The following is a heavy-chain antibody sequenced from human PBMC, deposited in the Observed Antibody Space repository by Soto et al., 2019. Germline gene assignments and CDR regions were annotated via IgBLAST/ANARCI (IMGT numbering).Heavy chain of an antibody. D-gene: IGHD3-22*01. CDR3: GRGIAMIVVVESDAPDKYYLDS. V-gene: IGHV4-34*01. CDR1: GGSFNGYH. Sequence: SETLYLTCAVYGGSFNGYHWSWMREAPGKGLEWIGESNHSGRTNYHPSLKSRATRSVDTSKKTFSLKLSSVTAADTAVYYCGRGIAMIVVVESDAPDKYYLDSWGQGTLVTVS. J-gene: IGHJ4*02. CDR2: SNHSGRT.